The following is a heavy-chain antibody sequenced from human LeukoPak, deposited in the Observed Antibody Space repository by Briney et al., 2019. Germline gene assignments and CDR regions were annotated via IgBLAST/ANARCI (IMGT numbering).Heavy chain of an antibody. D-gene: IGHD6-19*01. J-gene: IGHJ3*02. V-gene: IGHV1-18*01. CDR2: ISAYNGNT. Sequence: ASVKVSCKASGYTFTSYGISWVRQAPGQGLEWMGWISAYNGNTNYAQKLQGRVTMTTDTSTSTAYMELRGLRSDDTAVYYCASPGGWGKHHGAFDIWGQGTMVTVSS. CDR1: GYTFTSYG. CDR3: ASPGGWGKHHGAFDI.